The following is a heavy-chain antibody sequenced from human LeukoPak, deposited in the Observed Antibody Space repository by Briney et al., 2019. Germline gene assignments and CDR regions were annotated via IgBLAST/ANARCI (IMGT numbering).Heavy chain of an antibody. CDR3: ARGDYGGDYFDY. D-gene: IGHD4-23*01. V-gene: IGHV3-21*05. Sequence: PGGSLRLSCAASGFSFSRYSMNWVRQAPGKRLEWVSYISSGSTYPNYADSVEGRFTISRDNAKNSLYLQMNSLRAEDTAVYYCARGDYGGDYFDYWGQGTLVTVSS. CDR1: GFSFSRYS. J-gene: IGHJ4*02. CDR2: ISSGSTYP.